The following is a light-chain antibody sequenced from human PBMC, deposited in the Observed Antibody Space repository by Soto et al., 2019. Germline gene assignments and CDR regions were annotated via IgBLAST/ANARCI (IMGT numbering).Light chain of an antibody. V-gene: IGKV3-20*01. Sequence: EIVLTQSPGTLSLSPGERATLSCRASQSVSSSYLAWYQQKPGQAPRLLIYGASSRASGIPDRFSGSGSGTDFTLTISRLEPDDFATYYCQQYSTCWTFGQGTKVDIK. CDR3: QQYSTCWT. CDR1: QSVSSSY. CDR2: GAS. J-gene: IGKJ1*01.